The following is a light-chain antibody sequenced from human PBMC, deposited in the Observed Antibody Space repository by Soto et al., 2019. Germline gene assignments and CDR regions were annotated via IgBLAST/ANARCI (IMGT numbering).Light chain of an antibody. CDR1: SSNIGNNY. V-gene: IGLV1-51*01. CDR3: GMWDSSLSDARVV. Sequence: QSVLTQPPSVSAAPGQKVTISCSGSSSNIGNNYVSWYQQLPGTAPKLLIYDNNKRPSGIPDRFSGSKSGTSATLGITGLQTGDEADYYCGMWDSSLSDARVVFGGGTTLPVL. J-gene: IGLJ2*01. CDR2: DNN.